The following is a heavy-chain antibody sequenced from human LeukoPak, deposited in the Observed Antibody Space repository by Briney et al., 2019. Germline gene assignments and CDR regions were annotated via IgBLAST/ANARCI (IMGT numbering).Heavy chain of an antibody. CDR3: VRVGRSDAFDI. V-gene: IGHV5-10-1*01. CDR1: GYSFTSYW. J-gene: IGHJ3*02. Sequence: GESLKISCKGSGYSFTSYWISWVRQMPGKGLEWMGRIDPSDSYTNYSPSFQGHVTISADKSISTAYLQWSSLKASDTAMYFCVRVGRSDAFDIWGEGAMVSASS. CDR2: IDPSDSYT.